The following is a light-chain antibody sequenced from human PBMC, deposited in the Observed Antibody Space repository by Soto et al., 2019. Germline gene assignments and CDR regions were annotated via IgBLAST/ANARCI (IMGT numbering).Light chain of an antibody. V-gene: IGLV2-23*02. CDR3: CSYAGRSTYV. Sequence: QSALTQPASVSGSPGQSITISCTGTSSDVGNYNLVSWYQQHPGKAPKLIIYEVTERPSEISNRFSGSKSGNTASLTISGLQADDEADYYCCSYAGRSTYVFGSGTKLPS. J-gene: IGLJ1*01. CDR2: EVT. CDR1: SSDVGNYNL.